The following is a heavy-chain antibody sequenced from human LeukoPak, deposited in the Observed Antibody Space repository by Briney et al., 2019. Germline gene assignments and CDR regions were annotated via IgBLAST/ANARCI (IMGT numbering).Heavy chain of an antibody. Sequence: SETLSLTCTVSGDSISSRSYYWGWIRQPPGKGLEWIGSIYYSGSTYYNPSLKSRVTISVNTSKNQFSLKLSSVTAADTAVYYCARGLNDSWTGENYWGQGTLVTVSS. CDR1: GDSISSRSYY. D-gene: IGHD3-3*01. CDR2: IYYSGST. V-gene: IGHV4-39*01. J-gene: IGHJ4*02. CDR3: ARGLNDSWTGENY.